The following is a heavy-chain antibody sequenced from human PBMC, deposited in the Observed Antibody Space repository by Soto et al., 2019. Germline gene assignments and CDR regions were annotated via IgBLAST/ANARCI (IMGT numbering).Heavy chain of an antibody. Sequence: EVQLLESGGGLVQPGGSLRLSCATSGLMFGSYAMNWVRQAPGKGLEWVSVISGGGSTTNYADSVRGRFTTSRDSSTDTVYLQMYSLRVEDTAVYYCAKACKYSSPYDSWGQGTLVTVSS. CDR1: GLMFGSYA. CDR2: ISGGGSTT. J-gene: IGHJ5*01. CDR3: AKACKYSSPYDS. V-gene: IGHV3-23*01. D-gene: IGHD6-19*01.